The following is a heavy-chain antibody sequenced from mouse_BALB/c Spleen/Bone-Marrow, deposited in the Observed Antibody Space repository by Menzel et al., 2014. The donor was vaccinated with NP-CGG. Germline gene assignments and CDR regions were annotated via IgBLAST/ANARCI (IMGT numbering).Heavy chain of an antibody. D-gene: IGHD2-12*01. J-gene: IGHJ3*01. CDR2: IWAGGGT. Sequence: QVQLKESGPGLVAPSQSLSITCTVSGFSLTSYGVHWVRQPPGKGLEWLGVIWAGGGTNYNSARMSRLSISKDNSKSQVFLKMNRLQADDAAMYYCARDYDEWFAYWGQGTLLTVSA. V-gene: IGHV2-9*02. CDR1: GFSLTSYG. CDR3: ARDYDEWFAY.